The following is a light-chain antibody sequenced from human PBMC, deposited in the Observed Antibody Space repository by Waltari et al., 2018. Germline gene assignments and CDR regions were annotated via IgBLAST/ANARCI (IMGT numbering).Light chain of an antibody. CDR1: QSVSSN. CDR2: GSS. V-gene: IGKV3D-15*01. J-gene: IGKJ1*01. CDR3: QQYRNWPPWT. Sequence: EIVMTQSPATLSVSPGERATLSCRASQSVSSNLAWYQQQPGQAPRLLIYGSSTRATGIPARVSGSGFGTEFTLTISSLQAEDVAVYYCQQYRNWPPWTFGQGTKVEIK.